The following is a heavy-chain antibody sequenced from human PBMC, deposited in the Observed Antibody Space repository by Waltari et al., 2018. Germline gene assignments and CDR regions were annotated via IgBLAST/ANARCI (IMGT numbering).Heavy chain of an antibody. J-gene: IGHJ4*02. D-gene: IGHD3-16*02. CDR3: ARGISEAFGGVIAAYYFDY. CDR1: GGNFSSYA. V-gene: IGHV1-69*12. Sequence: QVQLVQSGAEVKKPGSSVKVSCKASGGNFSSYAISWVRQAPGQALEWMGGIIPIFGTANYAQKFQVRVTITADESTSKAYMELSSLRSEDTAVYYCARGISEAFGGVIAAYYFDYWGQGTLVTVSS. CDR2: IIPIFGTA.